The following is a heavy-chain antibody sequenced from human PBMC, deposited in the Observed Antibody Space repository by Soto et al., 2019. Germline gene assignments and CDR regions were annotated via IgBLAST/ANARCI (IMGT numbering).Heavy chain of an antibody. CDR3: ARGRYCLTGRCFPNWFDS. J-gene: IGHJ5*01. V-gene: IGHV4-30-4*01. D-gene: IGHD2-15*01. CDR2: IYKSATT. Sequence: SETLSLTCSVSGDSISTVDYFWAWIRQPPGQALEYIGYIYKSATTYYNPSFESRVAISLDTSKSQFSLNVTSVTAADTAVYFCARGRYCLTGRCFPNWFDSWGQGTLVTVPQ. CDR1: GDSISTVDYF.